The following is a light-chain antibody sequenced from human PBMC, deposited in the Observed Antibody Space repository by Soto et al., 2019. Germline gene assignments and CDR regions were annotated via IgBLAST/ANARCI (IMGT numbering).Light chain of an antibody. Sequence: QSALTQPASVSGSSGQSITISCTGTSSDIGGYNFVSWYQHHPGKAPKLMIYEVNNRPSGVSSRFSGSKSGNTASLTISGLQTEDEADYYCSSFTTSSTLVVFGGGTKLTVL. CDR1: SSDIGGYNF. CDR3: SSFTTSSTLVV. CDR2: EVN. J-gene: IGLJ2*01. V-gene: IGLV2-14*01.